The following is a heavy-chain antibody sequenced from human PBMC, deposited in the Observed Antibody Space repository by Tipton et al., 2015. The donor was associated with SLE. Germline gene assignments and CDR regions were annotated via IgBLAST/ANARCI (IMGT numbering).Heavy chain of an antibody. D-gene: IGHD3-3*01. CDR2: INHSGST. J-gene: IGHJ4*02. V-gene: IGHV4-34*01. CDR3: ATDYDFWSGYLGY. Sequence: AGLVKPSETLSLTCAVYGGSFSGYYWSWIRQPPGKGLEWIGEINHSGSTNYNPSLKSRVTISVDTSKNQFSLKLSSVTAADTAVYYCATDYDFWSGYLGYWGQGTLVTVSS. CDR1: GGSFSGYY.